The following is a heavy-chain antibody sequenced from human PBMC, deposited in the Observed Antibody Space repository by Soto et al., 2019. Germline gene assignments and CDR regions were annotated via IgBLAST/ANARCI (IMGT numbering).Heavy chain of an antibody. CDR1: GYNFTPYW. V-gene: IGHV5-51*01. Sequence: GEALKVSCRASGYNFTPYWIAWVRQMPGKGLEWMGIIYPGDSDIRYSPSFQGQVTLSADKSINTAYLQWSSLKASDTAIYYCARHDDFWRGFPNYFDYWDQITLVTVST. J-gene: IGHJ4*02. CDR2: IYPGDSDI. D-gene: IGHD3-3*01. CDR3: ARHDDFWRGFPNYFDY.